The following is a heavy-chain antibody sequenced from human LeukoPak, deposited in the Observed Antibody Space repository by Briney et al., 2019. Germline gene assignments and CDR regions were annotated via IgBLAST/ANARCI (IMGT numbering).Heavy chain of an antibody. V-gene: IGHV5-51*01. D-gene: IGHD4-17*01. CDR1: GYLFTTYW. J-gene: IGHJ4*02. Sequence: GESLKISCQGSGYLFTTYWIAWVRQMPGKGLEWMGIIYPGDSDPRYSPSFQGQVTISADKSISTAYLQWSSLKASDTAMYFRARQGGYGDYAMDYWGQGTLVTVSS. CDR3: ARQGGYGDYAMDY. CDR2: IYPGDSDP.